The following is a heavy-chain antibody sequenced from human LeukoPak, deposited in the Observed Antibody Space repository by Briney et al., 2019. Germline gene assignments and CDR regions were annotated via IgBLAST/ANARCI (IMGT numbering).Heavy chain of an antibody. CDR2: IIPIFGTA. CDR1: GGAFSSYA. CDR3: ARTRYCSSTSCYTRRFYWFDP. Sequence: GASVKVSCKASGGAFSSYAISWVRQAPGQGLEWMGGIIPIFGTANYAQKFQGRVTITTDESTSTAYMELSSLRSEDTAVYYCARTRYCSSTSCYTRRFYWFDPWGQGTLVTVSS. D-gene: IGHD2-2*02. V-gene: IGHV1-69*05. J-gene: IGHJ5*02.